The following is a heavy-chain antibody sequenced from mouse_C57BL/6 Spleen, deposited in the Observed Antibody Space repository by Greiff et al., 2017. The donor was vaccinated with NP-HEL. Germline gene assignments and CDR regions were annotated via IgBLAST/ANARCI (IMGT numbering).Heavy chain of an antibody. V-gene: IGHV1-81*01. CDR2: IYPRSGNT. CDR3: ARYPHYYGSSSYFDY. Sequence: QVQLQQSGAELARPGASVKLSCKASGYTFTSYGISWVKQRPGQGLEWIGEIYPRSGNTYYNEKFKGKATLTADKSSSTAYMELRSLTSEDSAVYFCARYPHYYGSSSYFDYWGQGTTLTVSS. CDR1: GYTFTSYG. D-gene: IGHD1-1*01. J-gene: IGHJ2*01.